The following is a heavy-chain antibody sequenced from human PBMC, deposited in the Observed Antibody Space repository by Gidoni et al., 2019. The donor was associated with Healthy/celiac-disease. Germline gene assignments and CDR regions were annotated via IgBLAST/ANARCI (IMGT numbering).Heavy chain of an antibody. J-gene: IGHJ6*02. CDR1: GYSISSGYY. D-gene: IGHD4-4*01. CDR2: IYHSGST. Sequence: QVQLQESGPGLVKPSETLSLTCTVSGYSISSGYYWGWIRQPPGKGLEWIGSIYHSGSTYYTPSLKSRVTISVDTSKNQFSLKLSSVTAADTAVYYCASGAYRGGMDVWGQGTTVTVSS. V-gene: IGHV4-38-2*02. CDR3: ASGAYRGGMDV.